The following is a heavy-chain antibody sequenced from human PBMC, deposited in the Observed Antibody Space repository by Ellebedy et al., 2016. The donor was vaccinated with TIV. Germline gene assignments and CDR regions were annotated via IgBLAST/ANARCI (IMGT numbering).Heavy chain of an antibody. CDR1: GFSFRSYW. V-gene: IGHV3-7*01. CDR2: IYQDGSFR. Sequence: GESLKISCVASGFSFRSYWMSWVRQAPGKGLEWVANIYQDGSFRYYVDSVKGRFTISRDNANNALFLQMNSLRAEETALYYCARRGSYGDYAVQVNSWLDRWGRGTLVTVSS. D-gene: IGHD3-16*01. CDR3: ARRGSYGDYAVQVNSWLDR. J-gene: IGHJ5*02.